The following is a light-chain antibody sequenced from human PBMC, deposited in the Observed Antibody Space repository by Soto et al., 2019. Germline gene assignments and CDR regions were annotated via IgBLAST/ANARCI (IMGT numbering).Light chain of an antibody. V-gene: IGKV1-12*01. Sequence: DIQMTQSPSSVSASVGDRVSITCRASQGISSWLAWYQQKPGRAPKLLIYTGSSLQSGFPSSFSGTGSGTDFTLTISSLQPEDVATYSCQQANSFPLTFGGGTKVEIK. J-gene: IGKJ4*01. CDR2: TGS. CDR3: QQANSFPLT. CDR1: QGISSW.